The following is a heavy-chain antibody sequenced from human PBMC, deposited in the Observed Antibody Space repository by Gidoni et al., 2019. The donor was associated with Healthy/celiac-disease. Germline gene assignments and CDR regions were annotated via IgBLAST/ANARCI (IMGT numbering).Heavy chain of an antibody. J-gene: IGHJ6*02. CDR3: ARVVSSSGWNGGHYYYYGMDV. Sequence: QVQLVQSGAEVKKPGSSVKVSCKASGGTFSSYAISWVRQAPGQGLEWMGGIIPIFGTANYAQKFQGRVTITADESTSTAYMELSSLRSEDTAVYYCARVVSSSGWNGGHYYYYGMDVWGQGTTVTVSS. D-gene: IGHD6-19*01. V-gene: IGHV1-69*01. CDR2: IIPIFGTA. CDR1: GGTFSSYA.